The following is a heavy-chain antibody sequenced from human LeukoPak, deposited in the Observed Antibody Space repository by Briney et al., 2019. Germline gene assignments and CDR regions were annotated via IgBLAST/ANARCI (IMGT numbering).Heavy chain of an antibody. CDR2: IYHSGST. CDR1: GGSISSYC. Sequence: SETLSLTCTVSGGSISSYCWSWIRQPPGKGLEWIGYIYHSGSTYYNPSLKSRVTISVDRSKNQFSLKLSSVTAADTAVYSCARSMVANYDTFDIWGQGTMVTVSS. CDR3: ARSMVANYDTFDI. D-gene: IGHD2-15*01. J-gene: IGHJ3*02. V-gene: IGHV4-30-2*01.